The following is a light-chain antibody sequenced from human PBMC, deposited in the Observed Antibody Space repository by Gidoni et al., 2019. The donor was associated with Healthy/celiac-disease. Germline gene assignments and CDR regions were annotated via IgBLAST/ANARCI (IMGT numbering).Light chain of an antibody. J-gene: IGKJ5*01. Sequence: DIQISHSPSSLSASVGDRVTITCQASQDISNYLNWYQQKPGKAPKLLIYDASDWETGVPARFSGSGSGTDFTFTISSLQTEDIATYYCQQYDNRPITFGQGTRLEIK. V-gene: IGKV1-33*01. CDR1: QDISNY. CDR3: QQYDNRPIT. CDR2: DAS.